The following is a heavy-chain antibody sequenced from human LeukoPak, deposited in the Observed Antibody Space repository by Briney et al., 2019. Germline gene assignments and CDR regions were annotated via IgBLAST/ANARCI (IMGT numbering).Heavy chain of an antibody. CDR2: ISYDGSNK. CDR1: GFTFSGYG. CDR3: AKDLWVLWFGELDRYYGMDV. J-gene: IGHJ6*02. D-gene: IGHD3-10*01. V-gene: IGHV3-30*18. Sequence: GGSLRLSCAASGFTFSGYGMHWVRQAPGKGLEWVAVISYDGSNKYYADSVKGRFTISRDNSKNTLYLQMNSLRAEDTAVYYCAKDLWVLWFGELDRYYGMDVWGQGTTVTVSS.